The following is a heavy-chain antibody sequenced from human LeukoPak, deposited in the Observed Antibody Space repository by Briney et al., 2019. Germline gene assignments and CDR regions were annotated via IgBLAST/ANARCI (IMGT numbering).Heavy chain of an antibody. D-gene: IGHD3-22*01. V-gene: IGHV4-34*01. Sequence: SETLSLTCAVYGGSFSGYYWSWIRQPPGKGLEWIGEINHSGSTNYNPSLKSRVTISVDTSKNQFSLKLSSVTAADTAVYYCARGLIYYYDSSGYRNLYYFDYWGQGTLVTVSS. CDR1: GGSFSGYY. CDR3: ARGLIYYYDSSGYRNLYYFDY. J-gene: IGHJ4*02. CDR2: INHSGST.